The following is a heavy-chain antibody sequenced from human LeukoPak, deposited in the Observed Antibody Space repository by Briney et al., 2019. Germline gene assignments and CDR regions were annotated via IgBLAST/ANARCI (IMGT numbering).Heavy chain of an antibody. D-gene: IGHD4-17*01. Sequence: PSETLSLTCTVSGGSISSYYWSWIRQPAGKGLEWIGRIYNSGGTTYNPSLKSRVTISVDTSKNQFSLKLSSVTAADTAVYYCARLFWTTVTVNYYYYMTSGAKGPRSPSP. J-gene: IGHJ6*03. CDR3: ARLFWTTVTVNYYYYMTS. CDR1: GGSISSYY. CDR2: IYNSGGT. V-gene: IGHV4-4*07.